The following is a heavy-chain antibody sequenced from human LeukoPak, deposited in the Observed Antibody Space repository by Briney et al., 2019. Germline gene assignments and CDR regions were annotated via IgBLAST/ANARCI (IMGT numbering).Heavy chain of an antibody. D-gene: IGHD6-6*01. CDR1: GGSISSSSYY. Sequence: SETLSLTCTVSGGSISSSSYYWSWIRQPPGKGLEWIGYIYYSGSTNYNPSLKSRVTISVDTSKNQFSLRLTSVTAADTAVYYCARGTSSSSVYYYMDVWGKGTTVTVSS. CDR2: IYYSGST. CDR3: ARGTSSSSVYYYMDV. J-gene: IGHJ6*03. V-gene: IGHV4-61*05.